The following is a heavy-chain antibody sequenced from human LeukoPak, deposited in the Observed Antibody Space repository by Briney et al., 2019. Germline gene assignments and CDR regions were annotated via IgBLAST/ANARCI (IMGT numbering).Heavy chain of an antibody. CDR1: GFTCSSYA. J-gene: IGHJ1*01. CDR3: AKDMALQY. CDR2: ISDTGGTT. D-gene: IGHD4/OR15-4a*01. V-gene: IGHV3-23*01. Sequence: GGSLRLSCAASGFTCSSYAMSWVRQAPGKGLEWVSGISDTGGTTYYADSVKGRFTISRDNSKNTLYLQMNSLRAEDTAVYYCAKDMALQYWGQGTLVTVSS.